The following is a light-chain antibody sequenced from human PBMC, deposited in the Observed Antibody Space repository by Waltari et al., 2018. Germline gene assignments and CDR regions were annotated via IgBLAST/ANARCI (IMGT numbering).Light chain of an antibody. CDR1: QTVSRA. CDR3: QHYVTLPAT. Sequence: EIVLTQYPGTLSLSPGERAPRACRASQTVSRALACYQQKPDQTPRLLIYAASSRAPGIPDRFSGGGSGTDFSLTISRLEPEDFAVYYCQHYVTLPATFGQGTKVAF. CDR2: AAS. J-gene: IGKJ1*01. V-gene: IGKV3-20*01.